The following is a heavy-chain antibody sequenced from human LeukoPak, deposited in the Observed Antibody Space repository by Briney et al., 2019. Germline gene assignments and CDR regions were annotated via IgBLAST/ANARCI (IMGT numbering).Heavy chain of an antibody. V-gene: IGHV4-4*07. J-gene: IGHJ4*02. CDR2: IYTSGST. D-gene: IGHD3-22*01. CDR3: ARFSNYYDSSIHYLDY. CDR1: GGSISSYY. Sequence: SETLSLTCTVSGGSISSYYWSWIRQPAGKGLEWIGRIYTSGSTTYNPSLKSRVTISIDTSQNQFSLRLSSVTAADTAVYYCARFSNYYDSSIHYLDYWGQGTLVSVSS.